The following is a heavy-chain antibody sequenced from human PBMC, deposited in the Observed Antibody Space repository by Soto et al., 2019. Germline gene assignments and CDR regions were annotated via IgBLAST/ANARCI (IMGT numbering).Heavy chain of an antibody. V-gene: IGHV1-18*01. CDR2: ISAYNGNT. J-gene: IGHJ3*01. CDR1: GYTFTSYG. Sequence: QVQLVQSGAEVKKPGASVKVSCKASGYTFTSYGISWVRQAPGQGLEWMGWISAYNGNTNYAQNLQGRVTMTTDTSTSTAYMELTSLRSDDTAVYYCARVDYYYDSSGYRGEAFDFWGQGTMVTVSS. CDR3: ARVDYYYDSSGYRGEAFDF. D-gene: IGHD3-22*01.